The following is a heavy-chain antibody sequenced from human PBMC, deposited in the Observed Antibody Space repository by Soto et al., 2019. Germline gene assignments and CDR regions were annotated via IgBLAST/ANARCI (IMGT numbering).Heavy chain of an antibody. D-gene: IGHD6-19*01. CDR3: AREAVSGGSDVFNI. CDR2: IKQDGSEK. CDR1: GFTLSSYW. Sequence: GGSLRLSCAASGFTLSSYWMSWVRQAPGKGLEWVANIKQDGSEKYYVDSVRGRFTISRDNAKNSLYLQMNSLRAEDTAVYYCAREAVSGGSDVFNIWGQGTMATVSS. V-gene: IGHV3-7*01. J-gene: IGHJ3*02.